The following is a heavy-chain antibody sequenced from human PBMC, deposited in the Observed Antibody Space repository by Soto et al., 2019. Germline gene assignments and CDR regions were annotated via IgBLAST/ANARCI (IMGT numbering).Heavy chain of an antibody. V-gene: IGHV5-51*01. D-gene: IGHD2-15*01. CDR3: ARHSCGSCFSLYYYYMDV. CDR1: GYSFTSYW. J-gene: IGHJ6*03. Sequence: LGESLKISCKGSGYSFTSYWIGWVRQMPGKGLEWMGIIYPGDSDTRYSPSFQGQVTISADKSISTAYLQWSSLKASDTAMYYCARHSCGSCFSLYYYYMDVWGKGTTVTVSS. CDR2: IYPGDSDT.